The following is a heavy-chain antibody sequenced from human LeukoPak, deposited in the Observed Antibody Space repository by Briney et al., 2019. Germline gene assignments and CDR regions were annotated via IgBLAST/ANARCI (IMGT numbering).Heavy chain of an antibody. Sequence: GGSLRLSCAASGFTFSSYAMHWVRQAPGKGLEWVAVISYDGSNKYYADSVKGRFTISRDNSKNTLYLQMNGLRAEDTAVYYCAGGPSLGVIPSAGYYYYGMDVWSQGTTVTVSS. CDR3: AGGPSLGVIPSAGYYYYGMDV. J-gene: IGHJ6*02. D-gene: IGHD3-10*01. CDR1: GFTFSSYA. V-gene: IGHV3-30-3*01. CDR2: ISYDGSNK.